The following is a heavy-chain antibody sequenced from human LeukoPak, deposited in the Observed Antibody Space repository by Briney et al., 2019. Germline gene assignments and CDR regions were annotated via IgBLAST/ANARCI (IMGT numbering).Heavy chain of an antibody. Sequence: SETLPLTCTVSGGSISSYYWSWIRQPPGKGLEWIGYIYYSGSTNYNPSLKSRVTISVDTSKNQFSLKLSSVTAADTAVYYCATLRARGASTRQKFDYWGQGTLVTVSS. V-gene: IGHV4-59*12. CDR3: ATLRARGASTRQKFDY. D-gene: IGHD3-10*01. CDR1: GGSISSYY. J-gene: IGHJ4*02. CDR2: IYYSGST.